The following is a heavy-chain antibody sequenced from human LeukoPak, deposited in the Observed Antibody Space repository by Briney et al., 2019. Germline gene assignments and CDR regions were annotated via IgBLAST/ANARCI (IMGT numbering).Heavy chain of an antibody. Sequence: ASVKVSCKASGYTFTGYYMHWVRQAPGQGLEWMGWINPNSGGTNYAQKFQGRVTMTRDTSISTAYMELSRLRSDDTAVYYCARDVIQLWLRVVPGWFDPWGQGTLVTVSS. CDR2: INPNSGGT. V-gene: IGHV1-2*02. CDR3: ARDVIQLWLRVVPGWFDP. D-gene: IGHD5-18*01. J-gene: IGHJ5*02. CDR1: GYTFTGYY.